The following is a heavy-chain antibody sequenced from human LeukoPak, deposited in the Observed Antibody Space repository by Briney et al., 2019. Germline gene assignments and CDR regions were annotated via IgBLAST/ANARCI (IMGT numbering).Heavy chain of an antibody. Sequence: GVSVKVSCKASGYTFTGYYMHWVRQAPGQGLEWMGWINPNSGGTNYAQKFQGRVTMTRDTSISTAYMELSRLRSDDTAVYYCAGSCGGDCYSYAFDIWGQGTMVTVSS. CDR1: GYTFTGYY. V-gene: IGHV1-2*02. D-gene: IGHD2-21*02. CDR2: INPNSGGT. J-gene: IGHJ3*02. CDR3: AGSCGGDCYSYAFDI.